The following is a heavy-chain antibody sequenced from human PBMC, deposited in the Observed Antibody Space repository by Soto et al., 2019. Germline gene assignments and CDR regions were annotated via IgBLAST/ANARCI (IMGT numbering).Heavy chain of an antibody. CDR1: EGTFSSYA. V-gene: IGHV1-69*06. D-gene: IGHD5-18*01. J-gene: IGHJ6*02. CDR3: ARPGGYSYGYDYYYGMDV. Sequence: ASVKVSCKASEGTFSSYAISWVRQAPGQGLEWMGGIIPIFGTANYAQKFQGRVTITADKSTSTAYMELSSLRSEDTAVYYCARPGGYSYGYDYYYGMDVWGQGXTVTVYS. CDR2: IIPIFGTA.